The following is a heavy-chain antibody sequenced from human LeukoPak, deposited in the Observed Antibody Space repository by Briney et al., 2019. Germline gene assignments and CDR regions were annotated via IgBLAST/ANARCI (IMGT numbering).Heavy chain of an antibody. CDR1: GGSINGYY. J-gene: IGHJ6*03. CDR2: IYYTGST. D-gene: IGHD3-10*01. CDR3: ARGTREYVDYYYYMDV. V-gene: IGHV4-59*01. Sequence: SETLSLTCTVSGGSINGYYWSWIRQSPGKGLESLGYIYYTGSTNYNPSLKSRVTMSVDTSRNQFFLRLSSVTAADTAVYYCARGTREYVDYYYYMDVWGKGTTVTVSS.